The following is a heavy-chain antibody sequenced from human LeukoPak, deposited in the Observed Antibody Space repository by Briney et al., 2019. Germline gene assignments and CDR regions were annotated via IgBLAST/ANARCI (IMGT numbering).Heavy chain of an antibody. CDR2: INPNSGGT. J-gene: IGHJ5*02. D-gene: IGHD6-13*01. CDR1: GYTFTGYY. Sequence: ASVKVSCKASGYTFTGYYMHWVRQAPGQGLEWMGWINPNSGGTNYAQKFQGRVTMTRDTSISTAYMELSRLRSDDTAVYYCARDGIFMSAAAGKNWFDPWGQGTLVTVSS. V-gene: IGHV1-2*02. CDR3: ARDGIFMSAAAGKNWFDP.